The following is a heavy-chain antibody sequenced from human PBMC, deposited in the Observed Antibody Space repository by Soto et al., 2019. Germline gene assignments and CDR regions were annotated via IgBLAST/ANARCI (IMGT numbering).Heavy chain of an antibody. D-gene: IGHD1-26*01. V-gene: IGHV3-53*01. J-gene: IGHJ6*02. CDR2: TFPGVST. CDR1: GFSVTTNY. CDR3: AKKPPSSIQGWAFGMDV. Sequence: VGSLRLSCLASGFSVTTNYIIWVRQPPGKGLEWVSTTFPGVSTHYADSVKGRFSISRDNSKNTVYLQMNNLRVEDTAVYYCAKKPPSSIQGWAFGMDVWGQGTTVTVSS.